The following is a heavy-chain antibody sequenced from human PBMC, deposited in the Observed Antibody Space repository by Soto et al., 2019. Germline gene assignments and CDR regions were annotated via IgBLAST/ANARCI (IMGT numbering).Heavy chain of an antibody. V-gene: IGHV1-18*01. J-gene: IGHJ4*01. Sequence: GASVKVSCKAPGDTFNTFGISWVRQAPGQGLEWMGWISGYNGDTKYAQKFQGRVMMTADTSTTTAYMELGSLNSDDTALYYCAREYCTATSCYGVDYWG. CDR3: AREYCTATSCYGVDY. CDR1: GDTFNTFG. CDR2: ISGYNGDT. D-gene: IGHD2-2*01.